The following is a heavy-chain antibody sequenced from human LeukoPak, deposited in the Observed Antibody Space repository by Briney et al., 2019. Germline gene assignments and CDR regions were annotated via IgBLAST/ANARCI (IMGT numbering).Heavy chain of an antibody. CDR2: IFSSGST. D-gene: IGHD2-15*01. CDR3: ARGVSGCSRIFDY. J-gene: IGHJ4*02. V-gene: IGHV4-59*01. Sequence: SETLSLTCTVSGDSISSYYWSWIRQPPGKELEWIGCIFSSGSTNYKPTLKSRVSISVDTSKKQFSLELSSVTAADTAVYYCARGVSGCSRIFDYWGQGPLVTVSS. CDR1: GDSISSYY.